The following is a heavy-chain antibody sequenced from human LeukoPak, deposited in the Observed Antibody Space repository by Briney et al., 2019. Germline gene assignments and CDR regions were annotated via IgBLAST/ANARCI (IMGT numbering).Heavy chain of an antibody. D-gene: IGHD3-9*01. V-gene: IGHV3-74*01. J-gene: IGHJ4*02. CDR3: ARDGSSYYDILTGLLPHDY. CDR2: INTDGSST. Sequence: GGSLRLSCAASGFTFSSYWMHWVRQAPGKGLVWVSRINTDGSSTSYADSVKGRFTISRDNAKNTLYLQMNSLRAEDTAVYYCARDGSSYYDILTGLLPHDYWGQGTLVTVSS. CDR1: GFTFSSYW.